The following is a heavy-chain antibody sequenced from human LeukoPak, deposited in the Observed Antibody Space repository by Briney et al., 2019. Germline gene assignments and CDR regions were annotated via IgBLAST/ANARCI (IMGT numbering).Heavy chain of an antibody. Sequence: ASVTVSCTASGYTFTIYGISWVRQAPGQGLEWMGWISAYNGNTNYSQKLQGRVTMTTDTSTSTAYMELRSLRSDDTAVYYCARDPDYYFDYWGQGTLVTVSS. CDR1: GYTFTIYG. CDR2: ISAYNGNT. CDR3: ARDPDYYFDY. V-gene: IGHV1-18*01. J-gene: IGHJ4*02.